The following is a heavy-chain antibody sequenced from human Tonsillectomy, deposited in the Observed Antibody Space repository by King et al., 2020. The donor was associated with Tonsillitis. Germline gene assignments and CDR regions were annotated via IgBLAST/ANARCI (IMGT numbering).Heavy chain of an antibody. CDR1: GFRFSAYG. CDR2: ISYDGSNK. CDR3: AKSTDHYSGDCFDH. Sequence: QLVQSGGGVVQPGRSLRLSCAASGFRFSAYGMHWVRQAPGKGLEWVTIISYDGSNKDYAESVKGRFTNSRDNSRNTLYLQMNSLRPEDTAVYYFAKSTDHYSGDCFDHWGQGTLVTVSS. J-gene: IGHJ4*02. D-gene: IGHD2-21*01. V-gene: IGHV3-30*18.